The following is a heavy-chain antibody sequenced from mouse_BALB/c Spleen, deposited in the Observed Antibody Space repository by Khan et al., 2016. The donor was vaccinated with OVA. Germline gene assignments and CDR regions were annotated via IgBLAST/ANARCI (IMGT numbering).Heavy chain of an antibody. J-gene: IGHJ2*01. D-gene: IGHD2-10*01. CDR2: IYPGDGRS. CDR3: ARNAYFANYFAY. V-gene: IGHV1S81*02. Sequence: QVQLQQPGAELVKPGASVKLSCKASGYTFTNYWVHWVKQRPGQGLEWIGEIYPGDGRSTYNEKFKTKATLTVDRSSSTAYIQLSSLTSEDASVYYCARNAYFANYFAYWGQGTTLTVSS. CDR1: GYTFTNYW.